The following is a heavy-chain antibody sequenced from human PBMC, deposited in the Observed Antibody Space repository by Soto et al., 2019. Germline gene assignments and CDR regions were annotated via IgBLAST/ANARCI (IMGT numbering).Heavy chain of an antibody. J-gene: IGHJ4*02. Sequence: GGSLRLSCTASGFTFSNYWLSWVRQAPGKGLEWVANIRQDGSEKYYVDSVKGRFTISRDNAKNSLFLQMNSLRAEDTAVYYCARNGLWGQGTLVTVSS. CDR3: ARNGL. V-gene: IGHV3-7*01. CDR2: IRQDGSEK. CDR1: GFTFSNYW.